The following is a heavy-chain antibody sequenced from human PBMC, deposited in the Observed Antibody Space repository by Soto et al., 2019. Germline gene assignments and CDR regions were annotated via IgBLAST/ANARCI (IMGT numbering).Heavy chain of an antibody. D-gene: IGHD7-27*01. CDR2: ISGSGGST. CDR3: ARHDSPDWGSNY. CDR1: GFTFSSYA. Sequence: GGSLRLSCAASGFTFSSYAMSWVRQAPGKGLEWVSAISGSGGSTYYADSVKGRFTISRDNSKNTLYLQMNSLRAEDTAVYYCARHDSPDWGSNYWGQGTLVTVSS. J-gene: IGHJ4*02. V-gene: IGHV3-23*01.